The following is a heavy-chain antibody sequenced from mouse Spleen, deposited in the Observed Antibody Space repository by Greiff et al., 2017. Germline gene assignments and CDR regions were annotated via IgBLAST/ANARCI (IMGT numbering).Heavy chain of an antibody. J-gene: IGHJ2*01. D-gene: IGHD2-4*01. CDR1: GYTFTSYG. CDR2: IYPRSGNT. V-gene: IGHV1-81*01. Sequence: VKLMESGAELARPGASVKLSCKASGYTFTSYGISWVKQRTGQGLEWIGEIYPRSGNTYYNEKFKGKATLTADKSSSTAYMELRSLTSEDSAVYFCAREGDYDKGYFDYWGQGTTLTVSS. CDR3: AREGDYDKGYFDY.